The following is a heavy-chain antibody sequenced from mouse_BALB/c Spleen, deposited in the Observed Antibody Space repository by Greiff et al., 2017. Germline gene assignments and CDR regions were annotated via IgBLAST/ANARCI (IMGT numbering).Heavy chain of an antibody. CDR3: TRGYYGSSGDY. V-gene: IGHV6-6*02. D-gene: IGHD1-1*01. CDR1: GFTFSNYW. J-gene: IGHJ2*01. Sequence: EVKVEESGGGLVQPGGSMKLSCVASGFTFSNYWMNWVRQSPEKGLEWVAEIRLKSNNYATHYAESVKGRFTISRDDSKSSVYLQMNNLRAEDTGIYYCTRGYYGSSGDYWGQGTTLTVSS. CDR2: IRLKSNNYAT.